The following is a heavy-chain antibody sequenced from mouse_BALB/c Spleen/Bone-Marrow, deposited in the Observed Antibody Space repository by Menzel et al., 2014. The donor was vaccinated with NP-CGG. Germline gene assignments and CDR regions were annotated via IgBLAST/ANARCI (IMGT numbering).Heavy chain of an antibody. J-gene: IGHJ4*01. CDR3: ARSGKVRNAMDY. Sequence: VKLMESGAKLVRPGVSVKISCKGSGYTFTDHAIHWVKRSHAKSLEWIGVISGYYGDAIYNQKFKGKAIMTVDKSSSTAYMELARLTSEDSAIYYCARSGKVRNAMDYWGQGTSVTVSS. D-gene: IGHD2-14*01. V-gene: IGHV1S137*01. CDR1: GYTFTDHA. CDR2: ISGYYGDA.